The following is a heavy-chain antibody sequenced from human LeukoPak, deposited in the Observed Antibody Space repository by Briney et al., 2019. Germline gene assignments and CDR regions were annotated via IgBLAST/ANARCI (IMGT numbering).Heavy chain of an antibody. CDR2: MNPNSGNT. Sequence: ASVKVSCKASGYTFTSYDINWVRQATGQGLEWMGWMNPNSGNTGYAQKFQGRVTITADKSTSTAYMELSSLRSEDTAVYYCARDFGYSYGYGFDYWGQGTLVTVSS. J-gene: IGHJ4*02. CDR3: ARDFGYSYGYGFDY. CDR1: GYTFTSYD. V-gene: IGHV1-8*03. D-gene: IGHD5-18*01.